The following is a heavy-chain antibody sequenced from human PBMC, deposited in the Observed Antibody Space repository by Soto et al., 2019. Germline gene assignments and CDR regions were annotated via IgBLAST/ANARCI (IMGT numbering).Heavy chain of an antibody. D-gene: IGHD6-6*01. J-gene: IGHJ4*02. CDR2: IYYSGST. V-gene: IGHV4-30-4*01. CDR3: ARQSIAALPHFDY. CDR1: GGSISSGDCY. Sequence: SETLSLTCTVSGGSISSGDCYWSWIRQPPGKGLEWIGYIYYSGSTYYNPSLKSRVTISVDTSKNQFSLKLSSVTAADTAVYYCARQSIAALPHFDYWGQGTLVTVSS.